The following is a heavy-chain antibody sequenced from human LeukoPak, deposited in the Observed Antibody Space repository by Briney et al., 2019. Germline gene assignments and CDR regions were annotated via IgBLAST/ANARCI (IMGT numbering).Heavy chain of an antibody. CDR2: IYYSGST. V-gene: IGHV4-59*01. CDR3: ARDPRNPDAFDI. J-gene: IGHJ3*02. D-gene: IGHD2/OR15-2a*01. Sequence: SETLSLTCTVSGGSISSYYWSWVRQPPGKGLEWIGYIYYSGSTNYNPSLKSRVTISVDTSKNKFSLKLSSVTAADTAVYYCARDPRNPDAFDIWGQGTMVTVSS. CDR1: GGSISSYY.